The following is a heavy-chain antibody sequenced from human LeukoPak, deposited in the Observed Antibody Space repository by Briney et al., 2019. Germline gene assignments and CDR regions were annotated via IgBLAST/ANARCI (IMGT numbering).Heavy chain of an antibody. J-gene: IGHJ4*02. Sequence: GGPLRLSCAASGFTFSSYGMHWVRQAPGKGLEWVAVIWYDGSNKYYADSVKGRFTISRDNSKNTLYLQMNSLRAEDTAVYYCAKSMEMATIRGSDYWGQGTLVTVSS. CDR2: IWYDGSNK. D-gene: IGHD5-24*01. V-gene: IGHV3-33*06. CDR1: GFTFSSYG. CDR3: AKSMEMATIRGSDY.